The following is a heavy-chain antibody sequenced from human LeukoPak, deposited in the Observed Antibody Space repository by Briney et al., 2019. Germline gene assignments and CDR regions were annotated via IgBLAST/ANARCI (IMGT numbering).Heavy chain of an antibody. CDR1: GGSFSGYY. CDR3: AYSGSYSWGFDY. J-gene: IGHJ4*02. CDR2: INHSGST. Sequence: SETLSLTCAVYGGSFSGYYWSWIRQPPGKGLEWIGEINHSGSTNYNPSLKSRVTISVDTSKNQFSLKLSSVTAADTAVYYCAYSGSYSWGFDYWGQGTPVTVSS. D-gene: IGHD1-26*01. V-gene: IGHV4-34*01.